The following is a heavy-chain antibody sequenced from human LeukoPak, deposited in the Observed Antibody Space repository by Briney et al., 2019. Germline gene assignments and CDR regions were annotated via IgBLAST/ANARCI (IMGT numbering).Heavy chain of an antibody. J-gene: IGHJ4*01. CDR2: IIPIFGTA. CDR3: ARGDYYFGISGLKADYFDH. D-gene: IGHD3-22*01. V-gene: IGHV1-69*13. Sequence: ASVKVSCKTSGGAFSSHAVIWVRQAPGHGLEWMGGIIPIFGTANHAQKFQGRVTITADEFTSTVYMEVKSLRSEDTAIYYCARGDYYFGISGLKADYFDHWGQGTLVSVSS. CDR1: GGAFSSHA.